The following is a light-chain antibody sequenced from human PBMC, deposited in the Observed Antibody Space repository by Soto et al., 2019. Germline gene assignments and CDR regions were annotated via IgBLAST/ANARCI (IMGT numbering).Light chain of an antibody. CDR3: QQYHYWWT. CDR1: QSVSNN. CDR2: GAS. Sequence: EIVMTQSPATLSVSPSEKATLSFRASQSVSNNLAWFQQKPGQVPRLLIYGASNRATGVSARFSGSGSGTEFTLTISSLQSEDFAVYYCQQYHYWWTFGQGTKVDIK. V-gene: IGKV3-15*01. J-gene: IGKJ1*01.